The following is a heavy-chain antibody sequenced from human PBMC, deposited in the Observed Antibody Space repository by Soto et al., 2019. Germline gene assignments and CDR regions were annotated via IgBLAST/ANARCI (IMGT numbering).Heavy chain of an antibody. Sequence: GGSLRLSCAASGFTFSSYGMHWVRQAPGKGLEWVAVISYDGSNKYYADSVKGRFTISRDNSKNTLYLQMNSLRAEDTAVYYCAKDFLVDIVDPGYYGMDVWGQGTTVTVSS. CDR1: GFTFSSYG. J-gene: IGHJ6*02. D-gene: IGHD5-12*01. CDR2: ISYDGSNK. CDR3: AKDFLVDIVDPGYYGMDV. V-gene: IGHV3-30*18.